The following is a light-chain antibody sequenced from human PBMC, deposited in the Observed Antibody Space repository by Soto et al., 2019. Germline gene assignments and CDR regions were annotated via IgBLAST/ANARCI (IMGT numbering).Light chain of an antibody. V-gene: IGKV1-9*01. Sequence: DIQWTQSPSFLCASVGDRVTMACRASQGISSYLAWYQHKPGKAPNLLISAASTLQSGVPSRFSGSGSGTEFTLTISSLQPEDFATYYCQQLNSYPLSFGGGTKVDIK. CDR2: AAS. CDR1: QGISSY. CDR3: QQLNSYPLS. J-gene: IGKJ4*01.